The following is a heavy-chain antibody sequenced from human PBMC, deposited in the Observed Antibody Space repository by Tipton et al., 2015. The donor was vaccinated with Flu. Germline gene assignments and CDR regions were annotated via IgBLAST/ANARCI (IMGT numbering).Heavy chain of an antibody. Sequence: GSLRLSCAASGFTFSTYWMFWVRQAPGKGLEWVANIKQDGSEIYYVDSVKGRFTISRDNAKNSVFLQMNSLRAEDSAVYYCVSAIAAASSRWGQGTLVTVSS. CDR1: GFTFSTYW. CDR3: VSAIAAASSR. D-gene: IGHD6-13*01. V-gene: IGHV3-7*03. J-gene: IGHJ4*02. CDR2: IKQDGSEI.